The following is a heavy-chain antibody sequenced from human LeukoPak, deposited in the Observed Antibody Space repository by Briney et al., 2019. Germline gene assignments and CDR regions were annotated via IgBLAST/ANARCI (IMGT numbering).Heavy chain of an antibody. CDR2: IYYTGTT. CDR3: ARLSGYDWESSFDY. D-gene: IGHD5-12*01. J-gene: IGHJ4*02. Sequence: SETLSLTCTVSGGSIRSRDHYWAWIRQPPGKGLDWIASIYYTGTTYYNSSLKSRVTISVDMSRNNFSLNLSSVTAADTAVYYCARLSGYDWESSFDYWGQGTLVTVSS. CDR1: GGSIRSRDHY. V-gene: IGHV4-39*07.